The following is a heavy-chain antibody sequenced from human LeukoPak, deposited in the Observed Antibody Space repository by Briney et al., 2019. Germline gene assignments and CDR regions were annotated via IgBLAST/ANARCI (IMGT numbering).Heavy chain of an antibody. CDR1: GFTFSSYA. D-gene: IGHD1-26*01. CDR3: AKGIRRGSSQIDY. V-gene: IGHV3-23*01. J-gene: IGHJ4*02. CDR2: ISGSGGST. Sequence: GGSLRLSCAASGFTFSSYAMSWVRQAPGKGLEWVSAISGSGGSTYYADSVKGRLTISRDNSKNTLYLQMNSLRAEDTAVYYCAKGIRRGSSQIDYWGQGTLVTVSS.